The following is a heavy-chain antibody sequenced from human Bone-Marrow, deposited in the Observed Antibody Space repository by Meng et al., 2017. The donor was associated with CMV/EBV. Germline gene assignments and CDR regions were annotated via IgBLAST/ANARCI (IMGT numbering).Heavy chain of an antibody. CDR2: ISYDGSNK. CDR3: AKGPLGPAGYFDY. Sequence: AASGFTFSRYGMHWVRQAPGKGLEWVAVISYDGSNKYYADSVKGRFTISRDNSKNTLYLQMNSLRAEDTAVYYCAKGPLGPAGYFDYWGQGTLVTVSS. CDR1: GFTFSRYG. V-gene: IGHV3-30*18. J-gene: IGHJ4*02. D-gene: IGHD3-10*01.